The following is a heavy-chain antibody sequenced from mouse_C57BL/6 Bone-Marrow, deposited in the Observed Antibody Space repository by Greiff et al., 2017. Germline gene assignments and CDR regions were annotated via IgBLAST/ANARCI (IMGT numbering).Heavy chain of an antibody. CDR2: ISSGSSTI. CDR1: GFTFSDYG. V-gene: IGHV5-17*01. J-gene: IGHJ3*01. D-gene: IGHD2-4*01. CDR3: AKNDYDKMAWFAY. Sequence: EVQVVESGGGLVKPGGSLKLSCAASGFTFSDYGMHWVRQAPEKGLEWVAYISSGSSTIYYADTVKGRFTISRDNAKKTLFLQMTSLRSEDTAMYYCAKNDYDKMAWFAYWGQGTLVTVSA.